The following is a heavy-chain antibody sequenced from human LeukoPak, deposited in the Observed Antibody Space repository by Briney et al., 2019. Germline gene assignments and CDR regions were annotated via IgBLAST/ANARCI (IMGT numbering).Heavy chain of an antibody. CDR3: ARRNYDILTAFYGMDV. CDR1: GGSISSYY. Sequence: SETLSLTCTVSGGSISSYYWSWIRQPPGKGLEWIGYIYYSGSTNYNPSLKSRVTISVDTSKNQFSLKLSSVTAADTAVYYCARRNYDILTAFYGMDVWGQGTTVTVSS. D-gene: IGHD3-9*01. CDR2: IYYSGST. V-gene: IGHV4-59*08. J-gene: IGHJ6*02.